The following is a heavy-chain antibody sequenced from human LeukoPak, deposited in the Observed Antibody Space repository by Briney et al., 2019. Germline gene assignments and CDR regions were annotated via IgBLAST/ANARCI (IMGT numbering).Heavy chain of an antibody. D-gene: IGHD4-23*01. CDR2: IIPILGIA. CDR3: AKEWDGNSGGYYYYGMDV. V-gene: IGHV1-69*04. CDR1: GGTFSSYA. J-gene: IGHJ6*02. Sequence: SVKVSCKASGGTFSSYAISWVRQAPGQGLEWMGRIIPILGIANYAQKFQGRVTITADKSTSTAYMELSSLRAEDTAVYYCAKEWDGNSGGYYYYGMDVWGQGTTVTVSS.